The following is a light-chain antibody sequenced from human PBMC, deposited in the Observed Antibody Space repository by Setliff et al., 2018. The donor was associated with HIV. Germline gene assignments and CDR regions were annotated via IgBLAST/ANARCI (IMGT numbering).Light chain of an antibody. J-gene: IGKJ1*01. CDR2: GTS. V-gene: IGKV1-8*01. CDR1: QDIATY. Sequence: AIRIIQSPSSLSASTGDRVTISCRASQDIATYLAWYQQKPGMAPNLLIYGTSVLQDGVPSRFSGSGSGTDFNLTIGCLQSEDLATYYCQQYYTYPRTFGPGTKV. CDR3: QQYYTYPRT.